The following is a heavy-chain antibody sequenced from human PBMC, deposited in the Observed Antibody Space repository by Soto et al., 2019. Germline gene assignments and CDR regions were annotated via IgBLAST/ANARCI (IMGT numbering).Heavy chain of an antibody. CDR2: ISGSGGST. CDR3: AKDLSGYAPNYPSPTPLDY. D-gene: IGHD5-12*01. CDR1: GFTFSSYA. J-gene: IGHJ4*02. V-gene: IGHV3-23*01. Sequence: GGSLRLSCAASGFTFSSYAMSWVRQAPGKGLEWVSAISGSGGSTYYADSVKGRFTISRDNSKNTLYLQTNSLRAEDTAVYYCAKDLSGYAPNYPSPTPLDYWGQGTLVTVSS.